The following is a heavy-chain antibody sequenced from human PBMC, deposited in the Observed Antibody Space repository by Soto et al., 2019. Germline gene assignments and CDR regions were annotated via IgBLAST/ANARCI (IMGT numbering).Heavy chain of an antibody. Sequence: SVKVSCKASGGTFSSYAISWVRQAPGQGLEWMGGIIPIFGTANYAQKFQGRVTITADESTSTAYMELSSLRSEDTAVYYCARGYYGSGRSHWFDPWGQGTLVTVSS. D-gene: IGHD3-10*01. J-gene: IGHJ5*02. CDR3: ARGYYGSGRSHWFDP. CDR2: IIPIFGTA. CDR1: GGTFSSYA. V-gene: IGHV1-69*13.